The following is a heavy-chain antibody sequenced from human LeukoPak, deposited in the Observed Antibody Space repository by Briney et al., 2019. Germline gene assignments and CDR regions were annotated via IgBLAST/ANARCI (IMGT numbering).Heavy chain of an antibody. Sequence: SETLSLTCTVSGGSISSGGYYWSWIRQHPGKGLEWIGYIYYSGSTYYNPSLKSRVTISVDTSKNQFSLKLSSVTAADTAVYYCARLLWFGELEYYFDYWGQGTLVTVSS. J-gene: IGHJ4*02. V-gene: IGHV4-31*03. CDR2: IYYSGST. D-gene: IGHD3-10*01. CDR1: GGSISSGGYY. CDR3: ARLLWFGELEYYFDY.